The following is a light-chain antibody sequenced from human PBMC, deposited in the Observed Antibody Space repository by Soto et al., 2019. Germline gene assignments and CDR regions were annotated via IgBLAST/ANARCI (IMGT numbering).Light chain of an antibody. CDR1: RAISNF. CDR3: QKYNSAPPA. J-gene: IGKJ1*01. Sequence: DFQLTQSPSSLSASVGDRVTITCRASRAISNFVAWYQQKPGEVPKPLIYAASSLLSGVPSRFSGSGSGTDFTLSISGLQPEDVGTFYCQKYNSAPPAFGPGTRVEIK. V-gene: IGKV1-27*01. CDR2: AAS.